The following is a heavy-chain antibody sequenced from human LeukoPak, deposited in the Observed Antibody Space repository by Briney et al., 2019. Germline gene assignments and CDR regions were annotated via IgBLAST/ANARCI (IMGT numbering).Heavy chain of an antibody. D-gene: IGHD5-18*01. CDR3: ARDQYSYAHAAH. Sequence: QSGGSLRLSCAASGFTVSSNYMSWVRQAPGKGLEWVSVIYSGGTTYYADSVKGRFTISRDNSKNTLHPQMNTLRAEDTAVYYCARDQYSYAHAAHWGQGTLVTVSS. J-gene: IGHJ4*02. V-gene: IGHV3-66*01. CDR1: GFTVSSNY. CDR2: IYSGGTT.